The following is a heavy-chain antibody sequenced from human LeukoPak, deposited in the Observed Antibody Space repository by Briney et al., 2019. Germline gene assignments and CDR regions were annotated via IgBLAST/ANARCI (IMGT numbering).Heavy chain of an antibody. CDR1: GGSISSSSYY. J-gene: IGHJ5*02. CDR3: ARESRSYYYDSSGYYWDWFDP. Sequence: SETLSLTCTVSGGSISSSSYYWGWIRQPPGKGLEWIGSIYYSGSTYYNPSLKSRVTISVDKSKNQFSLKLSSVTAADTAVYYCARESRSYYYDSSGYYWDWFDPWGQGTLVTVSS. V-gene: IGHV4-39*07. D-gene: IGHD3-22*01. CDR2: IYYSGST.